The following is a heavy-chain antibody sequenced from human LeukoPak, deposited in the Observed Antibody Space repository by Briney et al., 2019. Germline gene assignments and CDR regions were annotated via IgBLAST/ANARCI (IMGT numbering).Heavy chain of an antibody. CDR2: FDPEDGET. D-gene: IGHD6-19*01. J-gene: IGHJ4*02. V-gene: IGHV1-24*01. Sequence: GASVKVSCKASGGTFSSYAISWVRQAPGQGLEWMGGFDPEDGETIYAQKFQGRVTMTEDTSTDTAYMELSSLRSEDTAVYYCARDRGSGWLEDYFFDYWGQGTLVTVSS. CDR3: ARDRGSGWLEDYFFDY. CDR1: GGTFSSYA.